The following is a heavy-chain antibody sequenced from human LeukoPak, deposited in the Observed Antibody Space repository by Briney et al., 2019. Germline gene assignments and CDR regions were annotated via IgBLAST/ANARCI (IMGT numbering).Heavy chain of an antibody. J-gene: IGHJ6*03. V-gene: IGHV3-7*01. CDR1: GFTFSRYW. Sequence: GGSLRLSCAVSGFTFSRYWMNWVRQAPGKGLEWVANIKEDGSEKNYVDSVKGRFTISRDNAKNSLYLQMNSLRAEDTALYYCARVRYMDGWGKGTTVTVSS. CDR3: ARVRYMDG. CDR2: IKEDGSEK.